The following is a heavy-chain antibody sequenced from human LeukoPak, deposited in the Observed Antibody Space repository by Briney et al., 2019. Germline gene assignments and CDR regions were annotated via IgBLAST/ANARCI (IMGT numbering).Heavy chain of an antibody. D-gene: IGHD3-10*01. Sequence: GGSLRLSCDVSGFTFSSYSMNWVRQAPGRGLEWVSYINDRGSTIKYADSVEGRFTISRDTSESTMYLQMNSLKNEDTAVYCCARDGTYFSGSGSPPFDYWGQGALVTVSS. CDR1: GFTFSSYS. CDR3: ARDGTYFSGSGSPPFDY. J-gene: IGHJ4*02. CDR2: INDRGSTI. V-gene: IGHV3-48*02.